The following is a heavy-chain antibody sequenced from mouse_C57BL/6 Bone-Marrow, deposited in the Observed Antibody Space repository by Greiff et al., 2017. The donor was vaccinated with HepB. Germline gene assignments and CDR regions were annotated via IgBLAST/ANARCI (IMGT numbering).Heavy chain of an antibody. CDR1: GYTFTDYY. CDR2: INPYNGGT. D-gene: IGHD1-1*01. Sequence: EVQLQQSGPVLVKPGASVKMSCKASGYTFTDYYMNWVKQSHGKSLEWIGVINPYNGGTSYNQKFKGKATLTVDKSSSTAYMELNSLTSEDSAVYYCARDTTDWYFDVWGTGTTVTVSS. V-gene: IGHV1-19*01. CDR3: ARDTTDWYFDV. J-gene: IGHJ1*03.